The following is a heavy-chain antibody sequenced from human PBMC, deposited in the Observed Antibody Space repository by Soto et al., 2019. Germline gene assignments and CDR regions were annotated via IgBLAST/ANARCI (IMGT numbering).Heavy chain of an antibody. Sequence: ASVKVSCKASGYTFTNYGISWVRQAPGQGLEWMGWISAYKGNTNYAQKFQGRVTMTTDTSTSTAYMELRSLRSDDTAVYYCASRSGQLPYYFDYWGRGTLVTVSS. J-gene: IGHJ4*02. CDR2: ISAYKGNT. CDR1: GYTFTNYG. CDR3: ASRSGQLPYYFDY. V-gene: IGHV1-18*01. D-gene: IGHD6-6*01.